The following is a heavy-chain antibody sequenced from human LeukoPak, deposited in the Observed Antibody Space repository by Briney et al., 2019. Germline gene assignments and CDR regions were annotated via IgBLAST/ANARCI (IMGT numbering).Heavy chain of an antibody. Sequence: GGSLRLSSAASGFTFSNFVMNWVRQAPGKGLQWVSTICAGGVNTFYADSVKGRSTISRDDSQNTLYLQLNSLRAEDTAFYFCAKGDTLFRGGPDYWGQGTLVTVPS. V-gene: IGHV3-23*01. J-gene: IGHJ4*02. CDR1: GFTFSNFV. CDR3: AKGDTLFRGGPDY. CDR2: ICAGGVNT. D-gene: IGHD3-10*01.